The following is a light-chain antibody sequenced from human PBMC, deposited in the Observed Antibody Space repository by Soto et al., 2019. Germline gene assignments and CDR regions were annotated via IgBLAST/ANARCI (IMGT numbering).Light chain of an antibody. Sequence: DIQMTQSPSSLSASVGDRVTITCQASQDINNYLNSYQQKPGYAPKLLIYDASNLEKGVPSRFSGSGSGTDFTFTISSLQPEDIATYYCQQFDNLPLTFGGGTKVKIK. CDR3: QQFDNLPLT. CDR2: DAS. J-gene: IGKJ4*01. V-gene: IGKV1-33*01. CDR1: QDINNY.